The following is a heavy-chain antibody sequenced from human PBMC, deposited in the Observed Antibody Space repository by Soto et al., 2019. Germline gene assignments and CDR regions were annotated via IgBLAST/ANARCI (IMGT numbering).Heavy chain of an antibody. Sequence: GGSLRLSCAASGFTFSSYEMNWVRQAPGKGLEWVSYISSSGSTIYYADSVKGRFTISRDNAKNSLYLQMNSLRAEDTAVYYCAIELGLGPTQKYHWFDPWGQGTLVTVSS. J-gene: IGHJ5*02. CDR2: ISSSGSTI. CDR1: GFTFSSYE. V-gene: IGHV3-48*03. D-gene: IGHD1-26*01. CDR3: AIELGLGPTQKYHWFDP.